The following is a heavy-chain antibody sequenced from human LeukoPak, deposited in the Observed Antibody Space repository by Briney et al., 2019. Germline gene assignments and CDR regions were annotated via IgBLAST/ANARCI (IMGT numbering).Heavy chain of an antibody. CDR2: IWYDGSNK. D-gene: IGHD3-16*01. CDR3: ARVMITFGGVLGY. J-gene: IGHJ4*02. V-gene: IGHV3-33*01. Sequence: PGGSLRLSCAASGFTFSSHGLHWVRQAPGKGLEWVAVIWYDGSNKYYADSVKGRFTISRDNSKNTLYLQMNSLRAEDTAVYYCARVMITFGGVLGYWGQGTLVTVSS. CDR1: GFTFSSHG.